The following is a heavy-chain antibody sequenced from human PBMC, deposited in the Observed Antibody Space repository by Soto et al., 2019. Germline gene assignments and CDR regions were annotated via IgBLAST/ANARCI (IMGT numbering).Heavy chain of an antibody. CDR3: ARPAARPSYFDY. J-gene: IGHJ4*02. D-gene: IGHD6-6*01. CDR2: INAGNGNT. CDR1: GYTFTSYA. V-gene: IGHV1-3*01. Sequence: ASVKVSCKASGYTFTSYAMHWVRQAPGQRLEWMGWINAGNGNTEYSQKFQGRVTITRDTSASTAYMELSSLRSEDTAVYYCARPAARPSYFDYWGQGTLVTVSS.